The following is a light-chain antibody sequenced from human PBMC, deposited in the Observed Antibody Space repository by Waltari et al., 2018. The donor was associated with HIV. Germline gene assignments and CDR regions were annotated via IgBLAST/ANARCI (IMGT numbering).Light chain of an antibody. CDR3: QSADSSGALGV. V-gene: IGLV3-25*03. CDR1: ALTEQF. J-gene: IGLJ2*01. Sequence: YQLTQPPSVSVSPGQTARITSSGGALTEQFALWYQQRPGQAPILLIFKDNKRPAGIPERFSGSSSGTTVTLTISGVQAEDDADYYCQSADSSGALGVFGGGTKLTVL. CDR2: KDN.